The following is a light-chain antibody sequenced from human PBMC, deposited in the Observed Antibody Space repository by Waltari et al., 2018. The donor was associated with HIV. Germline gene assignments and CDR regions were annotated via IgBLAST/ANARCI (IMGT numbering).Light chain of an antibody. V-gene: IGLV1-47*01. CDR3: ASWDDNLGHWI. Sequence: QPTMTQAPSASKTPGQRITMSSSCTKSNIGNNFIYWYQQIAGAAPRLVMARNDQRPAGVPDRFSGTKSGTSAFLAITGLRLDDEATYFCASWDDNLGHWIFGGGTKLTVL. CDR2: RND. CDR1: KSNIGNNF. J-gene: IGLJ2*01.